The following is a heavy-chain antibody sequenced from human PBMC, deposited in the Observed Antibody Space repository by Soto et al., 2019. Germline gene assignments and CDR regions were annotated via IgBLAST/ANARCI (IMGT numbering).Heavy chain of an antibody. V-gene: IGHV4-59*01. CDR1: GGSISSYY. Sequence: SETLSLTCTVSGGSISSYYWSWIRQPPGKGLEWIGYIYYSGSTNYNPSLKSRVTISVDTSKNQFSLKLSSVTAADTAVYYCARASIAAAGIFDYWGQGTLVTVS. CDR3: ARASIAAAGIFDY. CDR2: IYYSGST. J-gene: IGHJ4*02. D-gene: IGHD6-13*01.